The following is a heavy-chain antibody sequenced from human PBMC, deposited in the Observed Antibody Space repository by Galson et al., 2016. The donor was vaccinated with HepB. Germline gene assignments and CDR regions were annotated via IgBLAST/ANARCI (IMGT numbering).Heavy chain of an antibody. J-gene: IGHJ6*03. CDR3: ATTGSQIGTTSGAYYNYYMDV. CDR1: GYSFTNYW. CDR2: IDPSDSYT. D-gene: IGHD1-1*01. V-gene: IGHV5-10-1*01. Sequence: QSGAEVKKPGESLRISCKGSGYSFTNYWINWVRQMPGKGLEWMGRIDPSDSYTNYSPSFQGHVTISTDKSISTAYLQWSSLKASDTAMYYCATTGSQIGTTSGAYYNYYMDVWGKGTTVTVSS.